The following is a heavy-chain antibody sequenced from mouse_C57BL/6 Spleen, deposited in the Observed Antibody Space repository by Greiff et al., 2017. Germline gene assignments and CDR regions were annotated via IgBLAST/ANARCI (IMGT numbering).Heavy chain of an antibody. CDR2: IRSCGSYT. Sequence: DVKLVESGGDLVKPGGSLKLSCAASGFTFSSYGMSWVRQTPDQRLEWVATIRSCGSYTYYPDSVKGRFTLSRDNAKNTLSLQMSSLKSEDTAMYYCARTGYYGNYEYYFDYWGQGTTLTVSS. CDR1: GFTFSSYG. CDR3: ARTGYYGNYEYYFDY. V-gene: IGHV5-6*02. J-gene: IGHJ2*01. D-gene: IGHD2-1*01.